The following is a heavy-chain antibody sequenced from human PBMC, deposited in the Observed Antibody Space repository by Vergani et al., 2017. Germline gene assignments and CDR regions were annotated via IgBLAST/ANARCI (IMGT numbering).Heavy chain of an antibody. CDR2: INYSRST. V-gene: IGHV4-59*01. J-gene: IGHJ5*02. CDR3: ARLYYEIWSGRGDWFDP. Sequence: QVQLQESGPGLVKPSETLSLTCTVSGCFISSYYWSWIRQPPGKGLEWIGYINYSRSTNYNPSLKSRVTISVDTSKNQFSLKLGSVTATDTAVYDCARLYYEIWSGRGDWFDPWGQGTLVTVSS. D-gene: IGHD3-3*01. CDR1: GCFISSYY.